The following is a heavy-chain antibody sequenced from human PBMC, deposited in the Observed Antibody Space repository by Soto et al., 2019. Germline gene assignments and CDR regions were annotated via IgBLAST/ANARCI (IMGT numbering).Heavy chain of an antibody. V-gene: IGHV3-48*03. Sequence: PGGSLRLSCAASGFTFRTYEMVWVRQAPGKGLEWVSYISSSASTIYYADSVKGRFTISRDNAKNSLYLQMNSLRAEDTAIYYCASRSGRYYNAIDYWGLGTLVTVSS. CDR3: ASRSGRYYNAIDY. CDR2: ISSSASTI. CDR1: GFTFRTYE. D-gene: IGHD3-10*01. J-gene: IGHJ4*02.